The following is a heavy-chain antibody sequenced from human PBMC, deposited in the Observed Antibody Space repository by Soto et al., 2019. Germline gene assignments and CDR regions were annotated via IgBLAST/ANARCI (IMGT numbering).Heavy chain of an antibody. CDR3: ARARLEWLLYFDH. J-gene: IGHJ4*02. CDR1: GFTFSNYP. Sequence: GGSLRLSCAASGFTFSNYPMNWVRQAPGKGLEWISYTSADSGTIYYADSVKGRFSISRDNSKNTLYLQMNSLRVEDTAVYYCARARLEWLLYFDHWGQGTLVTVSS. CDR2: TSADSGTI. D-gene: IGHD3-3*01. V-gene: IGHV3-48*01.